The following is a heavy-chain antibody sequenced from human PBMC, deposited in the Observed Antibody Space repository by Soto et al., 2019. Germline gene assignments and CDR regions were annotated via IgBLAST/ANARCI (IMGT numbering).Heavy chain of an antibody. J-gene: IGHJ6*02. CDR3: ARPIAVAGQYGMDV. CDR1: GYSFTSYW. Sequence: PGESLKISCKGPGYSFTSYWIAWVRQMPGKGLEWMGISYPDDSDTRYSPSFQGQVTISADKSISTAYLQWSSLKASDTAMYYCARPIAVAGQYGMDVWGQGTTVTVSS. D-gene: IGHD6-19*01. CDR2: SYPDDSDT. V-gene: IGHV5-51*01.